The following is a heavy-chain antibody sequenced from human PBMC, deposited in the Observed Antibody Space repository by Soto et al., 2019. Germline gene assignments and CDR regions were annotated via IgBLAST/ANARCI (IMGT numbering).Heavy chain of an antibody. V-gene: IGHV1-2*04. Sequence: ASVKVSCKASGYTFTGYYMHWVRQAPGQGLEWMGWINPNSGGTNYAQKFQGWVTMTRDTSTSTAYMELRSLRSDDTAVYYCARASRILSSVSTGWDSRWFDSCGQGTLVTVSS. CDR1: GYTFTGYY. D-gene: IGHD4-17*01. J-gene: IGHJ5*01. CDR3: ARASRILSSVSTGWDSRWFDS. CDR2: INPNSGGT.